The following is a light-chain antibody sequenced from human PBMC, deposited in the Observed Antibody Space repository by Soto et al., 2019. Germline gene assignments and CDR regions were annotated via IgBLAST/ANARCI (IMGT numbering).Light chain of an antibody. V-gene: IGLV3-1*01. CDR2: QDN. CDR3: QAWDSSTPCV. CDR1: KLGDKY. Sequence: SYELTQPPSVSVSPGQTASITCSGDKLGDKYACWYQQKPGQSPVLVIYQDNKRPSGIPERFSGSNSGNTATLTISGTQAMDEADYYCQAWDSSTPCVFGTGTKVTVL. J-gene: IGLJ1*01.